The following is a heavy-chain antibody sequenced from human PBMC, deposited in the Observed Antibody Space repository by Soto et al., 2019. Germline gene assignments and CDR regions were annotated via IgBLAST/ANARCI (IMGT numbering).Heavy chain of an antibody. D-gene: IGHD3-16*01. Sequence: QVQVVQAGGEIGKAGASLRGFCKASWGNFCDFAFSLVRQAPGQRVEWMGGIVPRFGSPNYAQKFGGRVTISADTSTSTVYMEVSSLRFDDTAVYFCARDRIQLRLGKYSFNGMDVWGQGTTITVSS. CDR1: WGNFCDFA. CDR2: IVPRFGSP. V-gene: IGHV1-69*06. CDR3: ARDRIQLRLGKYSFNGMDV. J-gene: IGHJ6*02.